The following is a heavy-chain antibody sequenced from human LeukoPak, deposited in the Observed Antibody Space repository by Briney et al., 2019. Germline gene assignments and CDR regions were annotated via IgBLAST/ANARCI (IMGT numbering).Heavy chain of an antibody. J-gene: IGHJ4*02. Sequence: GGSLRLSCAASGFTVSSNYMSWVRQAPGKGLEWVSVIYSGGGIYYADSVKGRFTISRVNSKNTVYLQMNSLRVEDTAVYYCARGRPFDYWGQGTLVAVSS. CDR3: ARGRPFDY. V-gene: IGHV3-53*01. D-gene: IGHD6-6*01. CDR1: GFTVSSNY. CDR2: IYSGGGI.